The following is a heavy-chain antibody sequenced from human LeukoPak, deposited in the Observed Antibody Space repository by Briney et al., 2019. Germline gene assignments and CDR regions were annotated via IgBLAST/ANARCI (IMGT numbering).Heavy chain of an antibody. CDR2: IYPGDSDT. J-gene: IGHJ4*02. Sequence: GESLKISCKGSGYNFSNYWIAWVRQMPGKGLEYMGTIYPGDSDTRYSPSFQGQVTISADKSISTAYLQWSSLKASDTAMYYCARFLEVTVTTTRYYDYWGQGTLVTVSS. CDR3: ARFLEVTVTTTRYYDY. V-gene: IGHV5-51*01. CDR1: GYNFSNYW. D-gene: IGHD4-17*01.